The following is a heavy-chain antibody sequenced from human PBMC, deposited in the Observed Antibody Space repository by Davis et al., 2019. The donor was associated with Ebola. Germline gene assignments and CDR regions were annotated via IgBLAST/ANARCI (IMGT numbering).Heavy chain of an antibody. CDR2: IWYDGSNK. D-gene: IGHD5-18*01. V-gene: IGHV3-33*01. CDR3: ARDRSYGYYYYGMDV. Sequence: GGSLRLSCAASGFTFSSYGMHWVRQAPGKGLAWVAVIWYDGSNKYYADSVKGRFTISRDNSKNTLYLQMNSLRAEDTAVYYCARDRSYGYYYYGMDVWGQGTLVTVSS. J-gene: IGHJ6*02. CDR1: GFTFSSYG.